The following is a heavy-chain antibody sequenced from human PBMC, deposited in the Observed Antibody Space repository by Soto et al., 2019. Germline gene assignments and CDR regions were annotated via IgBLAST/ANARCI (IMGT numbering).Heavy chain of an antibody. V-gene: IGHV1-18*01. J-gene: IGHJ4*02. CDR2: ISAYNGNT. Sequence: QVQLVQSGAEVKKPGASVKVSCEASGYTVTSYGISWVRQAPGQGLEWMGWISAYNGNTNDAPKLQGRVTTTTDTHTSTAYMEMRSGRADDTAVYYCARDGITIFEVVIIPDFDYWGQGTLVTVSS. CDR1: GYTVTSYG. D-gene: IGHD3-3*01. CDR3: ARDGITIFEVVIIPDFDY.